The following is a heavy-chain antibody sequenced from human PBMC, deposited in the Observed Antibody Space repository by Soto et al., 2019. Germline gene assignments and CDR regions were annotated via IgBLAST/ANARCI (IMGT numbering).Heavy chain of an antibody. CDR2: FDPEDGET. V-gene: IGHV1-24*01. D-gene: IGHD3-3*01. CDR3: ATASSLLRFLEWLPFGYFDY. CDR1: GYTLTELS. Sequence: GASVKVSCKVSGYTLTELSMHWVRQAPGKGLEWMGGFDPEDGETIYAQKFQGRVTMTEDTSTDTAFMELSSLRSEDTAVYYCATASSLLRFLEWLPFGYFDYWGQGTLVTVS. J-gene: IGHJ4*02.